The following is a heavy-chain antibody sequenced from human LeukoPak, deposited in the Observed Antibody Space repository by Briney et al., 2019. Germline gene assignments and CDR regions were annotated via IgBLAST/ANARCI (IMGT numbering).Heavy chain of an antibody. Sequence: GGSLRLSCAASGFTVSSNYMSRVRQAPGKGLEWVSVICSGGSTYYADSVKGRFTISRDNAKNSLYLQMNSLRAEDTALYYCAKDTDGAAAGTTWGHWGQGTLVTVSS. D-gene: IGHD6-13*01. V-gene: IGHV3-53*05. J-gene: IGHJ4*02. CDR3: AKDTDGAAAGTTWGH. CDR1: GFTVSSNY. CDR2: ICSGGST.